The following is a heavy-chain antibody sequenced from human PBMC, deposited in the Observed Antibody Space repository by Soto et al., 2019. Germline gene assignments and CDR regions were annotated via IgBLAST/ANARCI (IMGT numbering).Heavy chain of an antibody. Sequence: EVQLVESGGGLVQPGGSLRLSCAASGFTFRSYWMHWVRQAPGKGLVWVSNIKSDGSSANYADSVKGRFTISRDNAKNTLSLQMDSLRPEDTGVYYCARDRTYGMDVWGQGTTITVSS. CDR1: GFTFRSYW. J-gene: IGHJ6*02. D-gene: IGHD1-1*01. CDR2: IKSDGSSA. CDR3: ARDRTYGMDV. V-gene: IGHV3-74*01.